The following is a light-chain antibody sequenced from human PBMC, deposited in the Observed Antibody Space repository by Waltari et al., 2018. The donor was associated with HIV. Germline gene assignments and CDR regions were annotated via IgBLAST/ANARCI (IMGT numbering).Light chain of an antibody. J-gene: IGLJ3*02. CDR1: SGYSNYK. V-gene: IGLV9-49*01. CDR2: VGTGGIVG. Sequence: QPVLTPPPSASASLGASVTLTCTLSSGYSNYKVDWYHTSPGKGPRFVMRVGTGGIVGSKGDGIPDRFSVLGSGLNRYLTIKNIQEEDESDYHCGADHGSGSNFVRVFGGGTKLTVL. CDR3: GADHGSGSNFVRV.